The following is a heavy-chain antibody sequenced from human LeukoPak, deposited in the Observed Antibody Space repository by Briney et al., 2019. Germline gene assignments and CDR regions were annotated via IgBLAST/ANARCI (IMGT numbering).Heavy chain of an antibody. CDR3: ARELALGEDIIVALPAN. CDR1: GGSVSTGSVF. CDR2: VSTIGAT. D-gene: IGHD2-21*02. J-gene: IGHJ4*02. V-gene: IGHV4-61*02. Sequence: KASETLSLTCTVSGGSVSTGSVFWSWFRQPAGKGLEWIGRVSTIGATNYNPSLKSRVTVSLDTSRNQFSLNLRSVTATDTAMYYCARELALGEDIIVALPANWGQGTLVTVSS.